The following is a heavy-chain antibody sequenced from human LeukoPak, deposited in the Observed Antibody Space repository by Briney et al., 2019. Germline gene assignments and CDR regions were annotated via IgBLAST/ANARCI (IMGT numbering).Heavy chain of an antibody. CDR3: ARQLGYCAAGTCYFDS. J-gene: IGHJ4*01. CDR1: GFAISTYA. Sequence: GGSLRLSCAASGFAISTYAMAWVRQAPGKGLEWISSLSSGRSPSYSDSLEGRLTMSSDDARNTLYLQMDNLRGEDTAMYYCARQLGYCAAGTCYFDSWGHGTQVTVSS. V-gene: IGHV3-69-1*01. CDR2: LSSGRSP. D-gene: IGHD2-8*02.